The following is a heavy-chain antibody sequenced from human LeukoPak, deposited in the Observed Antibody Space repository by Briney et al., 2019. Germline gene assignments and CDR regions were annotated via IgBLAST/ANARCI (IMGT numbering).Heavy chain of an antibody. Sequence: SETLSLTCTVSGGSISNFYWSWIRQPAGKGLEWIGRVYTTGGTNYISSLKSRVTVSIDTSRNQFSLKLSSVTAADTAVYYCARGGAHQPDHSHFYQFMDVWGKGTTVTVSS. CDR1: GGSISNFY. D-gene: IGHD1-26*01. J-gene: IGHJ6*03. CDR2: VYTTGGT. CDR3: ARGGAHQPDHSHFYQFMDV. V-gene: IGHV4-4*07.